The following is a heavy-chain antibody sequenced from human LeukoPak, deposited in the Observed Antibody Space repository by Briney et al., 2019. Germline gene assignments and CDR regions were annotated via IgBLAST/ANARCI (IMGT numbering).Heavy chain of an antibody. D-gene: IGHD1-26*01. CDR1: GFTFSSYS. J-gene: IGHJ4*02. V-gene: IGHV3-21*01. CDR2: ISSSSSYI. CDR3: APHRDGSYPFDY. Sequence: GGSLRLSCAASGFTFSSYSMNWVRQAPGKGLEWVSSISSSSSYIYYADSVRGRFTISRDNAKNSLYLQMNSLRDEDTAVYSCAPHRDGSYPFDYWGQGTLVTVSS.